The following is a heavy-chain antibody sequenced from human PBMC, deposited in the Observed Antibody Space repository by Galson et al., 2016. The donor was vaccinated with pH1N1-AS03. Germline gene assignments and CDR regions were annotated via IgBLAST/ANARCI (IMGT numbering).Heavy chain of an antibody. Sequence: SETLSLTCSVSGGSINSYYWNWIRQPPGKGLEWIGYIYQTGSTKYNPSLKSRVTISVDTSKNQFSLKLISVTAADTAVYYCARGAFTYYDFSTDLWGQGTLVTVSS. CDR2: IYQTGST. CDR3: ARGAFTYYDFSTDL. J-gene: IGHJ5*02. V-gene: IGHV4-59*01. D-gene: IGHD3-3*01. CDR1: GGSINSYY.